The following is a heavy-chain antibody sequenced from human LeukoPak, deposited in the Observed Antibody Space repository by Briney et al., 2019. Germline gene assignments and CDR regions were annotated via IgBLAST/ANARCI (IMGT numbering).Heavy chain of an antibody. CDR3: ARGINDFWSDGYMDV. J-gene: IGHJ6*03. V-gene: IGHV1-69*05. D-gene: IGHD3-3*01. CDR1: GGTFSSYA. CDR2: IIPIFGTA. Sequence: ASVKVSCKASGGTFSSYAISWVRQAPGQGLEWMGGIIPIFGTANYAQKFQGRVTITTDESTSTAYMELSSLRSEDTAVYYCARGINDFWSDGYMDVWGKGTTVTVSS.